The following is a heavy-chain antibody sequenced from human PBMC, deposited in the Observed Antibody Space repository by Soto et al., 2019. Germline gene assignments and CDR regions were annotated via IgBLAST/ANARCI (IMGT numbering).Heavy chain of an antibody. CDR3: AGRTYG. D-gene: IGHD4-17*01. CDR1: GCDVSSNY. J-gene: IGHJ3*01. CDR2: IYSGGTT. V-gene: IGHV3-53*04. Sequence: EVQLVESGGGLVQPGGSLRLSCEASGCDVSSNYMSWVRQAPGKGLEWVSLIYSGGTTYYADSVKGRFTISRHSSKNTLYLQMNSLRVADTAVYYCAGRTYGWGQGTMVTVSA.